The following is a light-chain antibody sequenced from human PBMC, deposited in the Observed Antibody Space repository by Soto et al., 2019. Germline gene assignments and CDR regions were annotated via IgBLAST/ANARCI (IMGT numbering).Light chain of an antibody. CDR2: GAS. J-gene: IGKJ1*01. CDR1: QSISNN. Sequence: EIVVTQSPATLSVSPGQRATLSCRASQSISNNLAWYQQKPGQAPRLLIYGASTRATGLPARFSGSGSGTEFTLTISSLQSEYFAVYYCQQYNNWPRTFGQGTKVEIK. V-gene: IGKV3-15*01. CDR3: QQYNNWPRT.